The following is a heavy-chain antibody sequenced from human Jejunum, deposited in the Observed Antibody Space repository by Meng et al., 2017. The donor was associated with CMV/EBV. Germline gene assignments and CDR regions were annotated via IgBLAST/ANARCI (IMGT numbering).Heavy chain of an antibody. V-gene: IGHV3-23*03. CDR2: IYSDDSST. Sequence: SCAASGFTFSSYAMSWVRQAPGKGLEWVSVIYSDDSSTYYADSVKGRFTISRDNSKNTLYLQMNSLRAEDTAVYYCATGYINAYEYWGQGTLVTVSS. CDR3: ATGYINAYEY. D-gene: IGHD3-16*01. J-gene: IGHJ4*02. CDR1: GFTFSSYA.